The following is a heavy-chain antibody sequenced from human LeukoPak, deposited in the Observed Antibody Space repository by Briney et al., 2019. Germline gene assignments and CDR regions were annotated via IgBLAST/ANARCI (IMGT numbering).Heavy chain of an antibody. CDR1: GGTFSSYA. V-gene: IGHV1-69*06. D-gene: IGHD3-22*01. Sequence: GASVKVSCKASGGTFSSYAISWVRQAPGQGLEWMGGIIPIFGTANYAQKFQGRVTITADKSTSTAYMELSSLRSEDTAVYYCAALPDSSGLIWGQGTLVTVSS. CDR2: IIPIFGTA. J-gene: IGHJ4*02. CDR3: AALPDSSGLI.